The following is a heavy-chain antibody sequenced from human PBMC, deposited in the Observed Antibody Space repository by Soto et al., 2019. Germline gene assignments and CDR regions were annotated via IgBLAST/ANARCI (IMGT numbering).Heavy chain of an antibody. D-gene: IGHD6-13*01. Sequence: PSETLSLTCTVSGGSISNSGYYWGWVRQPPGKGLEWIACIYYSGGTYYKPSLKSQFTISVDRSKNQFSLKLNSVTAADTAVYYCARGQGAAAGHSNFDYWGQGALVTVSS. J-gene: IGHJ4*02. CDR3: ARGQGAAAGHSNFDY. CDR2: IYYSGGT. V-gene: IGHV4-39*07. CDR1: GGSISNSGYY.